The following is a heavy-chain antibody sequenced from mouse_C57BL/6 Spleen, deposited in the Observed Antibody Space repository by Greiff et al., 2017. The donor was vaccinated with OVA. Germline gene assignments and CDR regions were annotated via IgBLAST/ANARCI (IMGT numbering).Heavy chain of an antibody. CDR2: INPNYGTT. D-gene: IGHD1-1*01. J-gene: IGHJ1*03. CDR1: GYSFTDYN. Sequence: VQLKESGPELVKPGASVKISCKASGYSFTDYNMNWVKQSNGKSLEWIGVINPNYGTTSYNQKFKGKATLTVDQSSSTAYMQLNSLTSEDSAVYYCARSLYYGSSPWYFDVWGTGTTVTVSS. V-gene: IGHV1-39*01. CDR3: ARSLYYGSSPWYFDV.